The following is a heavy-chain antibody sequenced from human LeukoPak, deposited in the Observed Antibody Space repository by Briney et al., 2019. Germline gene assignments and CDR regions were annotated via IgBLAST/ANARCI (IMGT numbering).Heavy chain of an antibody. D-gene: IGHD2-2*01. V-gene: IGHV1-8*02. Sequence: ASVKVSCKASGYTFTSYAMNWVRQAPGQGREWMGWMNPNSGNTGYAQKFQGRVTMTRNTSINTAYMELSSLRSEDTAVYYCARRSKNPRGDCSSASCYFGDAFDIWGQGTMVTVSS. CDR3: ARRSKNPRGDCSSASCYFGDAFDI. CDR2: MNPNSGNT. CDR1: GYTFTSYA. J-gene: IGHJ3*02.